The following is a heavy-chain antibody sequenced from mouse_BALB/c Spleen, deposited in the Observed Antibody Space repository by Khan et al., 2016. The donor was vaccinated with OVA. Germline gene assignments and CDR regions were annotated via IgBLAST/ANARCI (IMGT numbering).Heavy chain of an antibody. V-gene: IGHV2-2*02. J-gene: IGHJ2*01. CDR3: DRNRKGYFDY. CDR1: GFSLTNYG. Sequence: QVQLQQSGPGLVQPSQSLSITCTVSGFSLTNYGVHWVRQSPGKGLEWLGVIWSSGITDYNATFISRLSISRDISKSQVFFKMNSLQANDTGIYYCDRNRKGYFDYWGQGTTLTGSS. CDR2: IWSSGIT.